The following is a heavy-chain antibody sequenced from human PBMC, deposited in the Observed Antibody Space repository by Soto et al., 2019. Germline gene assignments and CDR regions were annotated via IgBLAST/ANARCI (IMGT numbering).Heavy chain of an antibody. J-gene: IGHJ4*02. CDR2: IYWDDDK. Sequence: QITLKESGPTLVTPTQTLTLTCSFSGFSLTSRPMGVAWIRQPPGKALEWLAVIYWDDDKRYSPALRSRLTITKDTSKKQVVLTVTNMDPVDTATYSCAHRLGGYTWNDGYLDYWGQVILVTVSS. CDR1: GFSLTSRPMG. V-gene: IGHV2-5*02. D-gene: IGHD1-1*01. CDR3: AHRLGGYTWNDGYLDY.